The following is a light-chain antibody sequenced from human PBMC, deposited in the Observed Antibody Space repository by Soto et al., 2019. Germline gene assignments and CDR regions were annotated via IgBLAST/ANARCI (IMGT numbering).Light chain of an antibody. CDR3: SLYTGSSTWV. CDR1: SSDVGDYEH. V-gene: IGLV2-18*01. Sequence: QSVLTQPPSVSGSPGQSVTISCTVTSSDVGDYEHVSWDQQAPGTAPKPIIFDVTNRPSGVPDRFSGSKSGNTPSLTIFGLQAEDEADYYCSLYTGSSTWVFGGGPKLTV. J-gene: IGLJ3*02. CDR2: DVT.